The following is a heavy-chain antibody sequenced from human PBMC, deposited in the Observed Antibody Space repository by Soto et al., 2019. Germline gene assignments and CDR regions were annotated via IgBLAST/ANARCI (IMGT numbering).Heavy chain of an antibody. J-gene: IGHJ5*02. V-gene: IGHV6-1*01. CDR1: GDSVSSNTAS. Sequence: SQTLSLTCAISGDSVSSNTASWNWIRQSPSRGLEWLGRTYFRSKWYNDYAVSVKGRIIINPDTSNDQSSLQLNSVTPEDTAVYFCAKGDNLGPKTGYAFDPWGQGIMVTVSS. CDR2: TYFRSKWYN. CDR3: AKGDNLGPKTGYAFDP. D-gene: IGHD5-12*01.